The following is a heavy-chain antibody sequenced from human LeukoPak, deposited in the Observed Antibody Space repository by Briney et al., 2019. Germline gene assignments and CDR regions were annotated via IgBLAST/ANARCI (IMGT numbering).Heavy chain of an antibody. D-gene: IGHD6-19*01. CDR2: IRYDGSNR. Sequence: PGGSLRPSCAASGFTFSRYGMHWVRQAPGKGLEWVAFIRYDGSNRYYADSVKGRFTISRDNSKNTLYLQMNSLRAEDTAVYYCAKIHLLGEWLVRRYYFDYWGQGTLVTVSS. CDR3: AKIHLLGEWLVRRYYFDY. CDR1: GFTFSRYG. V-gene: IGHV3-30*02. J-gene: IGHJ4*02.